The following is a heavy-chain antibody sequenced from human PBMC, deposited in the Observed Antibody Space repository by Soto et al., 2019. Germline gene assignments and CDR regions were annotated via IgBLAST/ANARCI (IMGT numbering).Heavy chain of an antibody. CDR2: ISSSISYL. D-gene: IGHD3-10*01. CDR1: GFTFSSYS. CDR3: ARVPSYYGSGLDP. V-gene: IGHV3-21*01. J-gene: IGHJ5*02. Sequence: PGGSLRLSCAASGFTFSSYSMNWVRQAPGKGLEWVSFISSSISYLYYADSVKGRFTISRDNAKNSLYLQMNSLRAEDTAVYYCARVPSYYGSGLDPWGQGTLVTVSS.